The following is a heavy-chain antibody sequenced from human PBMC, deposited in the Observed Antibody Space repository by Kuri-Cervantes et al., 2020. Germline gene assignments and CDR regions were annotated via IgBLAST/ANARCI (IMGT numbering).Heavy chain of an antibody. V-gene: IGHV2-26*01. J-gene: IGHJ6*04. CDR2: IFSNDKE. CDR1: GFSLSNAKMG. D-gene: IGHD4-17*01. Sequence: GPTLVKPTDALTLTCTVSGFSLSNAKMGVSWIRQPPGKALEWLSHIFSNDKESYNMSLKSRLTISKDTSKSQVVLTMTNMDPVDTATYYCARTAHSTVTTLSVDVWGKGTTVTVSS. CDR3: ARTAHSTVTTLSVDV.